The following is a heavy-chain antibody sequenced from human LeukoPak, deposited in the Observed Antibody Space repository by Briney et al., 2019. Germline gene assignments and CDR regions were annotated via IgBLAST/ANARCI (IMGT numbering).Heavy chain of an antibody. Sequence: PSGTLSLTCAVSGGSISSSNWWSWVRQPPGKGLEWIGEIYHSGSTNYNPSLKGRVTISVDKSKNQFSLKLSSVTAADTAVYYCARMILGLDYDILTGSYYYMDVWGKGTTVTVSS. V-gene: IGHV4-4*02. J-gene: IGHJ6*03. CDR3: ARMILGLDYDILTGSYYYMDV. CDR1: GGSISSSNW. CDR2: IYHSGST. D-gene: IGHD3-9*01.